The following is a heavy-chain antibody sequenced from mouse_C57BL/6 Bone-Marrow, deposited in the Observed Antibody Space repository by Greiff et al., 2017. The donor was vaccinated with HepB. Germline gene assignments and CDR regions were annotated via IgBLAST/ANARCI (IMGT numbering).Heavy chain of an antibody. D-gene: IGHD2-3*01. Sequence: LVESGGGLVKPGGSLKLSCAASGFTFSSYAMSWVRQTPERRLEWVATISDGGSYTYYPDNVKGRFTISRDNAKNNLYLQMSHLKSEDTAMYYCARDRDGYLLAYWGQGTLVTVSA. CDR1: GFTFSSYA. CDR2: ISDGGSYT. V-gene: IGHV5-4*01. CDR3: ARDRDGYLLAY. J-gene: IGHJ3*01.